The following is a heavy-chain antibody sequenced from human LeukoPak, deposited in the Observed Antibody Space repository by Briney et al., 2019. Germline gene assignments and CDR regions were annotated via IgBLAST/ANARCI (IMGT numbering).Heavy chain of an antibody. D-gene: IGHD3-10*02. J-gene: IGHJ4*02. CDR3: SRGLVRGVMNY. CDR2: IRGKAAGGTT. CDR1: GFTFGDYA. V-gene: IGHV3-49*04. Sequence: GGSLRLSCTTSGFTFGDYAMNWVRQAPGEGLEWVGFIRGKAAGGTTDYAASVKGRFTISGDDSKSIAYLQMNSLRTEDTAVYYCSRGLVRGVMNYWGQGTLVTVSS.